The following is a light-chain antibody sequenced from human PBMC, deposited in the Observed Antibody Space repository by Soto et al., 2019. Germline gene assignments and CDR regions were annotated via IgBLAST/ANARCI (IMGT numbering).Light chain of an antibody. CDR1: QSISSR. V-gene: IGKV1-5*03. CDR2: EAS. CDR3: QQYNTYPFT. J-gene: IGKJ2*01. Sequence: DIQMTQSPSTLSASVGDRVTITCRASQSISSRLAWYRQKSGNTPKLLIYEASTLEIGVPPKFTGSGSGTEFTFTIHSLQPDDFATYYCQQYNTYPFTFGPGTKLEIK.